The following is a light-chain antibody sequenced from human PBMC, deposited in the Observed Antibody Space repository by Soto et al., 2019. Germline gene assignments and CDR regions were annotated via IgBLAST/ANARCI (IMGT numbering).Light chain of an antibody. CDR3: QQSYSTTWT. V-gene: IGKV1-39*01. J-gene: IGKJ1*01. CDR1: QTISSY. CDR2: AAS. Sequence: DIQMTQSPSSLSAPEGDRVTITCRASQTISSYLNWYQQKPGKAPKLLIYAASTLQSGVPSRFSGSGSGTDFTLIISSLQREDFATYYCQQSYSTTWTFGQGTKVEIK.